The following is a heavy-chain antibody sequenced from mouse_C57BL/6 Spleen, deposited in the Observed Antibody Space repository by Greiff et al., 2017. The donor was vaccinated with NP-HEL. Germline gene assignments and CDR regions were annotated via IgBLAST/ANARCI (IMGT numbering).Heavy chain of an antibody. CDR1: GFTFSSYA. CDR3: ARDPDSNYGAMDY. D-gene: IGHD2-5*01. V-gene: IGHV5-4*01. Sequence: EVHLVESGGGLVKPGGSLKLSCAASGFTFSSYAMSWVRQTPEKRLEWVANISDGGSYIYYPDNVKGRFTISRDNAKNNLYLQMSHLKAEDTAMYYCARDPDSNYGAMDYWGQGTSVTVSS. CDR2: ISDGGSYI. J-gene: IGHJ4*01.